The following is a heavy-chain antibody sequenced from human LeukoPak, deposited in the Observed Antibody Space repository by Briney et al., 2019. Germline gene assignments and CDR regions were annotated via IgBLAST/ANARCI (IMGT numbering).Heavy chain of an antibody. CDR1: GYTFTSYY. CDR2: INPSGGST. J-gene: IGHJ5*02. V-gene: IGHV1-46*03. CDR3: ARGFLEWLSPGTYNWFDP. D-gene: IGHD3-3*01. Sequence: ASVKVSCKASGYTFTSYYMHWVRQAPGQGHEWMGIINPSGGSTSYAQKFQGRVTMTRDTSTSTVYMELSSPRPEDTAVYYCARGFLEWLSPGTYNWFDPWGQGTLATVSS.